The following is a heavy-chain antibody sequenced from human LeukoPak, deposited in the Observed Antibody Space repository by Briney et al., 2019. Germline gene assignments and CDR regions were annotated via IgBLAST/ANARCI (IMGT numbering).Heavy chain of an antibody. D-gene: IGHD6-19*01. V-gene: IGHV3-30*18. J-gene: IGHJ4*02. CDR2: ISYDGSNK. CDR3: AKESWLAEHFSYYFDY. Sequence: GGSLRLSCAASGFTFSSYGMHWVRQAPGKGLEWVAVISYDGSNKYYADSVKGRFTISRDNSENTLYLQMNSLRAEDTAVYYCAKESWLAEHFSYYFDYWGQGTLVTVSS. CDR1: GFTFSSYG.